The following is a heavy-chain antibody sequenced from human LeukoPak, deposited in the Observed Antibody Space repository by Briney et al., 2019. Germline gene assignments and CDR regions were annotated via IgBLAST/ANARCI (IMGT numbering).Heavy chain of an antibody. D-gene: IGHD2-21*01. Sequence: PSETLTLTCTVSGGSVSRGSYYWSWIRQPPGKGLEWIGYIYYSGSTNYNPSLKSRVTISVDTSKNQFSLKLSSVTAADTAVYYCARVSGRGILWWWGQGTLVTVSS. V-gene: IGHV4-61*01. CDR2: IYYSGST. J-gene: IGHJ4*02. CDR1: GGSVSRGSYY. CDR3: ARVSGRGILWW.